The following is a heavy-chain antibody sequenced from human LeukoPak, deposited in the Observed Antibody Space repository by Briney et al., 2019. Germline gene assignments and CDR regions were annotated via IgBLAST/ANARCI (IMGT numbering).Heavy chain of an antibody. J-gene: IGHJ4*02. CDR2: IYYSGST. Sequence: SETLSLTCTVSGGSISSYYWSWIRQPPGKGLEWIGYIYYSGSTNYNPSLKSRATISVDTSKNQFSLKLSSVTAADTAVYYCARGYGSGSYPFDYWGQGTLVTVSS. D-gene: IGHD3-10*01. CDR1: GGSISSYY. V-gene: IGHV4-59*01. CDR3: ARGYGSGSYPFDY.